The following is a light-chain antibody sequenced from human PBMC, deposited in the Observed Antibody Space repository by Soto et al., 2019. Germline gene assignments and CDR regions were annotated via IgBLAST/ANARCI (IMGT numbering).Light chain of an antibody. Sequence: DIQMTQSPSSLSASVGDRVTITCRASQSITIYLNWYQQKPGKAPKLLIFATSSLQSGVPSRLSRSGSGTDFTLTISSLQPEDFATYYCQQSYSTPVTFGPGTKVDIK. CDR1: QSITIY. CDR2: ATS. CDR3: QQSYSTPVT. J-gene: IGKJ3*01. V-gene: IGKV1-39*01.